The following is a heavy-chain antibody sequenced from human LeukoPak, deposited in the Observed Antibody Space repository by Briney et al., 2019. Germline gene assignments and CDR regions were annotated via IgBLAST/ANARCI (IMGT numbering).Heavy chain of an antibody. Sequence: SETLSLTCAVYGGSFSGYYWSWIRQPPGKGLEWIGEINHSGSTNYNPSLKSRVTISVDTSKNQFSLKLSSVTAADTAVCYCARAGYYDSSGLDYWGQGTLVTVSS. V-gene: IGHV4-34*01. CDR1: GGSFSGYY. CDR3: ARAGYYDSSGLDY. J-gene: IGHJ4*02. D-gene: IGHD3-22*01. CDR2: INHSGST.